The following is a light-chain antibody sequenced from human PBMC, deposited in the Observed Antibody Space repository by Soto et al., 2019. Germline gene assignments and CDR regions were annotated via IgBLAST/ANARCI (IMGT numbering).Light chain of an antibody. CDR2: DAS. CDR3: QQVNVYPST. J-gene: IGKJ4*01. CDR1: ESIRTW. V-gene: IGKV1-5*01. Sequence: DIQMTQSPSTLSASVGDRVTITCRASESIRTWLAWYQHKPGKAPNLLIYDASTLHSGVPSRFSGGGSGTDFTLTISSLQPEDFATYYCQQVNVYPSTFGGGTKVDIK.